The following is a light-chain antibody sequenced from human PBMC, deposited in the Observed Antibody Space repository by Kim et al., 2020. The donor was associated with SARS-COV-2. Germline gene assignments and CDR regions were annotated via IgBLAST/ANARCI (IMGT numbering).Light chain of an antibody. Sequence: SPGERATLSCRASQSVSSSYLAWYQQKPGQAPRLLIYGASSRATGIPDRFSGSGSGTDFTLTISRLEPEDFAVYYCQQYGSSPWTFGQGTKVDI. CDR2: GAS. V-gene: IGKV3-20*01. CDR1: QSVSSSY. J-gene: IGKJ1*01. CDR3: QQYGSSPWT.